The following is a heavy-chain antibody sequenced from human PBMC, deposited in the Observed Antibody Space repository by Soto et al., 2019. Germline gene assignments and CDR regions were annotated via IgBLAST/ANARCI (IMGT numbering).Heavy chain of an antibody. V-gene: IGHV4-31*03. CDR2: IYYSGST. CDR1: GGSIISGGYY. CDR3: ARDRGYADAFDI. J-gene: IGHJ3*02. D-gene: IGHD5-12*01. Sequence: SETLSLTCTVSGGSIISGGYYWSWIRQHPEKGLEWIGYIYYSGSTSYNPSLKSRVTISVDTSKNQFSLRLNSVTAADTAVYFCARDRGYADAFDIWGQGTMVTVSS.